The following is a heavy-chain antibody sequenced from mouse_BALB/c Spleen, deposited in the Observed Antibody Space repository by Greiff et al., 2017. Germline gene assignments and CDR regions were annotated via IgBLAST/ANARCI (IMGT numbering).Heavy chain of an antibody. CDR1: GFTFSSFG. V-gene: IGHV5-17*02. J-gene: IGHJ1*01. Sequence: EVKLMESGGGLVQPGGSRKLSCAASGFTFSSFGMHWVRQAPEKGLEWVAYISSGSSTIYYADTVKGRFTISRDNPKNTLFLQMTSLRSEDTAMYYCARNDYGSSYWYFDVWGAGTTVTVSS. CDR2: ISSGSSTI. D-gene: IGHD1-1*01. CDR3: ARNDYGSSYWYFDV.